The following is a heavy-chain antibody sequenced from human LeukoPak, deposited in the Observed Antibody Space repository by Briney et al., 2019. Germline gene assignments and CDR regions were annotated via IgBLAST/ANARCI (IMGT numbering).Heavy chain of an antibody. CDR3: ARDDPPSKSIQH. CDR2: IYYSGST. J-gene: IGHJ1*01. V-gene: IGHV4-31*03. Sequence: SQTLSLTCTVSGGSISSGGYYWSWIRQHPGKGLEWIGYIYYSGSTYYNPSLKSRVTISVDTSKTQFSLKLSSVTAADTAVYYCARDDPPSKSIQHWGQGTLVTVSS. CDR1: GGSISSGGYY. D-gene: IGHD6-6*01.